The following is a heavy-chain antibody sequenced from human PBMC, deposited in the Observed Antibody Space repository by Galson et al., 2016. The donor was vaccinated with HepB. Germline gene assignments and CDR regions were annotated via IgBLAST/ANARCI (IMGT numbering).Heavy chain of an antibody. V-gene: IGHV1-69*13. CDR1: RGTFKTYA. D-gene: IGHD3-10*01. CDR3: ARGGTCNDNTCHGYYYFDY. CDR2: MFPMSGRA. J-gene: IGHJ4*01. Sequence: SVKVSCKASRGTFKTYALSWLRQAPGQGLEWVGGMFPMSGRADYARKFQGRVTITADESTRTVYMELSGLRPDDTAVYYCARGGTCNDNTCHGYYYFDYWGQGALIT.